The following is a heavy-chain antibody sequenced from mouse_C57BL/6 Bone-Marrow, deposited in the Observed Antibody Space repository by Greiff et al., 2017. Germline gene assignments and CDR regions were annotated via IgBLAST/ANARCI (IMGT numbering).Heavy chain of an antibody. D-gene: IGHD1-1*01. Sequence: VMLVESGAELARPGASVKLSCKASGYTFTSYGISWVKQRTGQGLEWIGEIYPRSGNTYYNEKFKGKATLTADKSSSTAYMELRSLTSEDSAVYFCARGYYYGSSHFDYWGQGTTLTVSS. CDR1: GYTFTSYG. J-gene: IGHJ2*01. V-gene: IGHV1-81*01. CDR3: ARGYYYGSSHFDY. CDR2: IYPRSGNT.